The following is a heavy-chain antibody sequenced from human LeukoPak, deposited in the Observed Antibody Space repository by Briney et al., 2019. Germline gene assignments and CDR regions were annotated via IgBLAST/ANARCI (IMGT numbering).Heavy chain of an antibody. Sequence: GGSLRLSCAASGFALSSYAMSWVRQAPGKGLEWVSGITVSGGPTYYADSVKGRFTISRDNSKNTLYLQMNNLRDEDTAVYYCAKDYGGSSLFDYWGQGTLVTVSS. CDR3: AKDYGGSSLFDY. D-gene: IGHD1-26*01. CDR1: GFALSSYA. V-gene: IGHV3-23*01. J-gene: IGHJ4*02. CDR2: ITVSGGPT.